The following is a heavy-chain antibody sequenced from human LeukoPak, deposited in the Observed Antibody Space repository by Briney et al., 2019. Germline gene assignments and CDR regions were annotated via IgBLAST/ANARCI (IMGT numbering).Heavy chain of an antibody. V-gene: IGHV3-23*01. CDR3: AKTVSGSYSDQGGDY. CDR1: VFTLSRYT. Sequence: RGGSLSLSCAASVFTLSRYTKSCVPRAPEKGVEWVSAISGSGEHTNYADSVKGSFTIQRDSPKNMLSLQIHRLRKGDTAKFYCAKTVSGSYSDQGGDYWGQGTLVTVSS. D-gene: IGHD3-10*01. J-gene: IGHJ4*02. CDR2: ISGSGEHT.